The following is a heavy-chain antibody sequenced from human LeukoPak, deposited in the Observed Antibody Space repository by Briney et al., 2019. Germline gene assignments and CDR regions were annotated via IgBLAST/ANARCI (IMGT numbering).Heavy chain of an antibody. CDR1: GFTFSNYG. D-gene: IGHD2-2*01. V-gene: IGHV3-33*01. CDR2: IWFDGIRK. CDR3: ARGVVPAAKRLYYYGMDV. J-gene: IGHJ6*02. Sequence: GGSLRLSCAASGFTFSNYGMHWVRQVPGKGLEWVAAIWFDGIRKYYADSVKGRLTISRDNSKNTLYLQINSLRAEDTAVYYCARGVVPAAKRLYYYGMDVWGQGTTVTVSS.